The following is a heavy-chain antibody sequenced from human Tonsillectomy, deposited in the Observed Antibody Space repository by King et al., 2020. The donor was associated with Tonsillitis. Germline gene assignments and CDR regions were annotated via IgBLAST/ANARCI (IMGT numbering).Heavy chain of an antibody. CDR2: FYYSGST. CDR3: ARDTLVFGGYYMDV. V-gene: IGHV4-59*01. Sequence: LQLQESGPGLVKPSETLSLTCTVSGVSISSYYWIWIRQPPGRGMEWIGYFYYSGSTNYNPSLKSRVTISVDTSKNQFSLKLSSVTAADTAVYYCARDTLVFGGYYMDVWGKGTTVTVSS. J-gene: IGHJ6*03. CDR1: GVSISSYY. D-gene: IGHD3-3*01.